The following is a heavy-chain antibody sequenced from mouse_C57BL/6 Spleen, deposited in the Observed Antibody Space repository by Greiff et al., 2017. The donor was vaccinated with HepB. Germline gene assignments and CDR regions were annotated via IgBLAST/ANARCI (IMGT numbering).Heavy chain of an antibody. CDR2: ISDGGSYT. CDR3: ARTRHYSNYGAWLAY. J-gene: IGHJ3*01. CDR1: GFTFSSYA. D-gene: IGHD2-5*01. Sequence: EVKLVESGGGLVKPGGSLKLSCAASGFTFSSYAMSWVRQTPDKRLEWVATISDGGSYTYYPDNVKGRFTISRDNAKNKLYLQMSHLKSEDTAMYDCARTRHYSNYGAWLAYWGQGTLVTVSA. V-gene: IGHV5-4*03.